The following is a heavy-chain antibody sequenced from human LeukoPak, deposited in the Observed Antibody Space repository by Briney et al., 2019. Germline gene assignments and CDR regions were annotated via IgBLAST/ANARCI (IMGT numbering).Heavy chain of an antibody. Sequence: GESLKISCKGSGYRFTNYWIGWVRQMPGKGLELMGIIYPDDSDTRYSPSFQGQVTISADKSISTAYLRWSSLKASDTAIYYCARGEFCTGTSCYLAWFDPWGQGTLVTVSS. V-gene: IGHV5-51*01. CDR2: IYPDDSDT. D-gene: IGHD2-2*01. CDR3: ARGEFCTGTSCYLAWFDP. J-gene: IGHJ5*02. CDR1: GYRFTNYW.